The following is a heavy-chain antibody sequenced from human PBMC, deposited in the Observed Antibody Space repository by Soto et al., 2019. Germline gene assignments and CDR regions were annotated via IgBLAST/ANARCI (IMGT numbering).Heavy chain of an antibody. CDR2: TYYRSKWYN. J-gene: IGHJ6*02. Sequence: SQTLSLTCAISGDSVSSNSAAWNWIRQSPSRGLEWLGRTYYRSKWYNDYAVSVKSRITINPDTSKNQFSLQLNSVTPEDTAVYYCALGVAVAGTYYYYGMAVWGQVPKVTVS. CDR3: ALGVAVAGTYYYYGMAV. V-gene: IGHV6-1*01. D-gene: IGHD6-19*01. CDR1: GDSVSSNSAA.